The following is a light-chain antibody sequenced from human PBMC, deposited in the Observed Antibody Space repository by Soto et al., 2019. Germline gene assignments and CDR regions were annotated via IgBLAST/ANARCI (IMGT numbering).Light chain of an antibody. Sequence: DIQMTQSPSSLSASVGDRVTITCRASQDIGSSLAWFQQKPGKAPKSLIYGSSTLQSGVPSKFRGSGSGTDFSLTISSLQPDDFATYYCQQHQSYPFTFGGGTNVDIK. CDR1: QDIGSS. CDR2: GSS. CDR3: QQHQSYPFT. V-gene: IGKV1-16*02. J-gene: IGKJ4*01.